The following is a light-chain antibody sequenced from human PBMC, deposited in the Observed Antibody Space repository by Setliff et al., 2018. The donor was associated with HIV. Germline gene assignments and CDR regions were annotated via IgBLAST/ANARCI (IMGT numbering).Light chain of an antibody. Sequence: LTQPPSVSGSPGQSVTISCTGTSSDVGGYSRVSWYQQPPGTAPKLMIYEVSNRPSGVPDRFSGSKSGNTASLTISRLQAEDEADYYCSSYTSSRGVVFGGGTKVTVL. CDR1: SSDVGGYSR. J-gene: IGLJ2*01. CDR2: EVS. CDR3: SSYTSSRGVV. V-gene: IGLV2-18*02.